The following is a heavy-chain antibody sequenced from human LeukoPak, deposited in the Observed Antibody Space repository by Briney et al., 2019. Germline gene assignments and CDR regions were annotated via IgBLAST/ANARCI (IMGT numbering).Heavy chain of an antibody. V-gene: IGHV4-34*01. CDR3: VRGLIMITFGGVIVRTNWFDP. Sequence: SETLSLTCAVYGGPFSGFYWSWIRQPPGKGWEWIGEINHSGSTNYNPSLKSRVTISVDTSKNRFSLKLSSVTAADTAVYYCVRGLIMITFGGVIVRTNWFDPWGQGTLVTVSS. D-gene: IGHD3-16*02. CDR1: GGPFSGFY. J-gene: IGHJ5*02. CDR2: INHSGST.